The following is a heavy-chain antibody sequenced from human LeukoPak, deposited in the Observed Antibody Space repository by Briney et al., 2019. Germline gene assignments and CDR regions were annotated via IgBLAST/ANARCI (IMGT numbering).Heavy chain of an antibody. Sequence: GRSLRLSCAASGFTFSSYAMHWVRQAPGKGLEWVAVISYDGSNKYYADSVKGRFTISRDNSKNTLYLQMNSLRAEDTAVYYCARAGVDTAMPTDYYGMDVWGKGTTVTVSS. CDR2: ISYDGSNK. D-gene: IGHD5-18*01. V-gene: IGHV3-30*04. CDR1: GFTFSSYA. J-gene: IGHJ6*04. CDR3: ARAGVDTAMPTDYYGMDV.